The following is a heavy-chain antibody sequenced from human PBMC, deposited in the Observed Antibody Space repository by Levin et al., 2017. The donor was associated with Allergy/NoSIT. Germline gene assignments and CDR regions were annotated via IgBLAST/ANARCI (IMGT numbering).Heavy chain of an antibody. CDR2: INGDGSST. D-gene: IGHD1-26*01. V-gene: IGHV3-74*01. Sequence: GESLKISCAASGFTFSSYWMHWVRQAPGKGLVWVSRINGDGSSTNYADSVKGRFTISRDNAKNTLYLQMNSLRSDDTAVYYCARARIVGATSGGDYWGQGTLVTVSS. CDR3: ARARIVGATSGGDY. J-gene: IGHJ4*02. CDR1: GFTFSSYW.